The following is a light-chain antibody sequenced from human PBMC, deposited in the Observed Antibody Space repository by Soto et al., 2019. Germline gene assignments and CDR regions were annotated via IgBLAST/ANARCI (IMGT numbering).Light chain of an antibody. CDR3: QQSYNTPVT. CDR2: AAS. V-gene: IGKV1-39*01. CDR1: QTVMTY. J-gene: IGKJ5*01. Sequence: DIQMTQSPASLSSSVEDRVTTSCRSSQTVMTYLNWYQQKPGKAPKLLIYAASNLQSGVPSRFSGSGSGTDFTLTITSLRPEDFATYWCQQSYNTPVTFGQGTRLEI.